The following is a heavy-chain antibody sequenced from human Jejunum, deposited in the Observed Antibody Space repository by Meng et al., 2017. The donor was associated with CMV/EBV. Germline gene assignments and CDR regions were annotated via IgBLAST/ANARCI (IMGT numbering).Heavy chain of an antibody. J-gene: IGHJ3*02. CDR3: ARGDSQFLSASDI. D-gene: IGHD2-15*01. V-gene: IGHV3-33*08. CDR2: IWYDGINE. Sequence: SGFTFRTYGMHWVRQAPGKGLEWVALIWYDGINEFYVDSVKGRFAISRDNSQNTVFLQMNSLRAEDTAVYYCARGDSQFLSASDIWGQGTMVTVSS. CDR1: GFTFRTYG.